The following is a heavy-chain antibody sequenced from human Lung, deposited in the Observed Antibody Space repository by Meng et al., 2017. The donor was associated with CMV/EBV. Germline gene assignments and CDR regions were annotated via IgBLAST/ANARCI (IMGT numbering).Heavy chain of an antibody. CDR1: GFTFSSYE. Sequence: SXAASGFTFSSYEMNWVRQAPGKGLEWVSYISSSGSTMYYADSVKGRFTISRDNAKNSLYLQMNSLRVEDTAVYYCARRSGSYVNAFDIWGQGTMVTVSS. CDR2: ISSSGSTM. D-gene: IGHD1-26*01. V-gene: IGHV3-48*03. J-gene: IGHJ3*02. CDR3: ARRSGSYVNAFDI.